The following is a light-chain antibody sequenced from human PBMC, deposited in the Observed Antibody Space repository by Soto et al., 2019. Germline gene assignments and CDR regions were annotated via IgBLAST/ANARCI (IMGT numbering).Light chain of an antibody. J-gene: IGKJ2*01. V-gene: IGKV3-11*01. CDR2: DAS. Sequence: EIVLTQSPATLSLSPGERATLSCRASQSVRSYLAWYQQKPGQAPRLLIYDASNRATGIRARFSDSGSGTDFTLTISSLEPEDFAVYYCYQRSHWLPSTCGQRTELEIK. CDR1: QSVRSY. CDR3: YQRSHWLPST.